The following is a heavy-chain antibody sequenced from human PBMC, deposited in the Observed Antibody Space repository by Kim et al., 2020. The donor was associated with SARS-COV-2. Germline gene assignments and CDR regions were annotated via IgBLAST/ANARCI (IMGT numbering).Heavy chain of an antibody. CDR1: GFTFSSYE. Sequence: GGSLRLSCAASGFTFSSYEMNWVRQAPGKGLEWVSYISSSGSTIYYADSVKGRFTISRDNAKNSLYLQMNSLRAEDTAVYYCARDQATYYYDSSGFGDFDYWGQGTLVTVSS. CDR2: ISSSGSTI. V-gene: IGHV3-48*03. CDR3: ARDQATYYYDSSGFGDFDY. D-gene: IGHD3-22*01. J-gene: IGHJ4*02.